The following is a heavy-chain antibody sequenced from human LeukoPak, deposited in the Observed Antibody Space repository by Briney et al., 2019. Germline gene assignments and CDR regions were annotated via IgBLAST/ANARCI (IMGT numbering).Heavy chain of an antibody. J-gene: IGHJ4*02. CDR2: IYYSGNT. CDR3: ARIDTSGYNGYSFDY. D-gene: IGHD3-22*01. CDR1: GGSISSYY. Sequence: SETLSLTCTVSGGSISSYYWSWIRQPPEKGLEFIGYIYYSGNTDYNPSLKSRVTISVDTSKNQFSLKLSSVTAADTAVYYCARIDTSGYNGYSFDYWGQGTLVTVSS. V-gene: IGHV4-59*12.